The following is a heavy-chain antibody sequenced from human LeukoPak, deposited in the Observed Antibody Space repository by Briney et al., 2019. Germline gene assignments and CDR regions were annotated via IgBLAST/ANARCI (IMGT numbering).Heavy chain of an antibody. Sequence: RGSLRLSCAASGFTFSSYAMHWVRQAPGKGLEWVAVISYDGSNKYYVDSVKGRFTISRDNSKNTLYLQMNSLRAEDTAVYYCAREGSGSYWGRSYYYYGMDVWGQGTTVTVSS. D-gene: IGHD1-26*01. CDR1: GFTFSSYA. J-gene: IGHJ6*02. CDR3: AREGSGSYWGRSYYYYGMDV. CDR2: ISYDGSNK. V-gene: IGHV3-30-3*01.